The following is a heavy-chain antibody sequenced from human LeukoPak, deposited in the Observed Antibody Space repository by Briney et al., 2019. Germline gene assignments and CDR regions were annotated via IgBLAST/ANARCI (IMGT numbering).Heavy chain of an antibody. CDR2: ISHSGST. D-gene: IGHD6-19*01. J-gene: IGHJ4*02. CDR1: GGSIRSFY. Sequence: SETLSLTCTVSGGSIRSFYWSWIRQPPGKGLEWIGYISHSGSTSYNASLESRVTMSVDTSKNQFSLQLNSVTPEDTAVYYCAREAVDSELDYWGQGTLVTVSS. CDR3: AREAVDSELDY. V-gene: IGHV4-59*12.